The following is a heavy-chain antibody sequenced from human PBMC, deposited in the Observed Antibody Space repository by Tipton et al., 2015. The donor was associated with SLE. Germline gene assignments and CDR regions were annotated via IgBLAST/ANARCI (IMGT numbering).Heavy chain of an antibody. D-gene: IGHD1-20*01. Sequence: TLSLTCAVYGGSFSGYYWSWVRQPPGKGLEWIGEINDSGTTNYNASLKSRVTMSVDTPKKQFSLKLNSVTAADTAVYYCARGGLTGTTSRFDYWGQGTLVTVSS. CDR2: INDSGTT. CDR1: GGSFSGYY. J-gene: IGHJ4*02. V-gene: IGHV4-34*01. CDR3: ARGGLTGTTSRFDY.